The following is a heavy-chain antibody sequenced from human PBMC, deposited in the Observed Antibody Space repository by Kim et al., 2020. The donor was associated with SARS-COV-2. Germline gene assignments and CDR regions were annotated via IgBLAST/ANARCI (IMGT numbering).Heavy chain of an antibody. CDR3: AKDPADFDGYYWYFDL. J-gene: IGHJ2*01. V-gene: IGHV3-23*01. CDR2: ISGSGGST. Sequence: GGSLRLSCAASGFTFSSYAMSWVRQAPGKGLEWVSAISGSGGSTYYADSVKGRFTISRDNSKNTLYLQMNNLRAEDTAVYYCAKDPADFDGYYWYFDLWGRGTLVTVSS. CDR1: GFTFSSYA. D-gene: IGHD3-9*01.